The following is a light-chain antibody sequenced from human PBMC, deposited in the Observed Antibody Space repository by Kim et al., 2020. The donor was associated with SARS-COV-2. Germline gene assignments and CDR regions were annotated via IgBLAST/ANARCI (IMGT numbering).Light chain of an antibody. V-gene: IGKV3-15*01. J-gene: IGKJ1*01. CDR3: HQYNHWVSWT. Sequence: EIVMTQSPATLSVSPGERATLSCRASQSVSTNLAWYQQKPGQAPRLLIYGVSTRATGVPARFNGSGSGTEFTLTISSLQSEDFAVYYCHQYNHWVSWTFGQGTKVDIK. CDR1: QSVSTN. CDR2: GVS.